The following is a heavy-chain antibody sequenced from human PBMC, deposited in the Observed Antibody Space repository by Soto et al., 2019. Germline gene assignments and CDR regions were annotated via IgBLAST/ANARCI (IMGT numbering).Heavy chain of an antibody. CDR2: IYTSGST. V-gene: IGHV4-4*07. CDR1: GGSISSYY. D-gene: IGHD6-13*01. Sequence: PXGTLTLTCTVSGGSISSYYWSWIRQPSGKGLEWIGRIYTSGSTNYNPSLESRVTMSVDTSKNQFSLKLSSVTAADTAVYYCARDFLAAAGTYYYYGMDVWGQGTTVTVSS. CDR3: ARDFLAAAGTYYYYGMDV. J-gene: IGHJ6*02.